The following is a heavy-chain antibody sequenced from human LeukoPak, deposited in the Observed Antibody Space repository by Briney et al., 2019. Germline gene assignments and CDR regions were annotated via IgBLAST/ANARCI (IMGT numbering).Heavy chain of an antibody. CDR3: AIDLTSEPTP. V-gene: IGHV3-48*02. CDR2: ISSTGNTK. D-gene: IGHD4/OR15-4a*01. CDR1: GFTFSSHS. J-gene: IGHJ5*02. Sequence: GGSLRLSCAASGFTFSSHSMNWVRQAPGKGLEWISYISSTGNTKHYVDSVMGRFTISRDNAKDSVYLQMNSLRDEDTAVYYCAIDLTSEPTPWGQGTLVTVSS.